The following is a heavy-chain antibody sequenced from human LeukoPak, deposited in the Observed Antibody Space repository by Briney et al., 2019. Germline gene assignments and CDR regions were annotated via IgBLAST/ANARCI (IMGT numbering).Heavy chain of an antibody. J-gene: IGHJ4*02. V-gene: IGHV1-2*02. CDR2: INPNSGGT. D-gene: IGHD2-15*01. CDR1: GYTFTGYY. CDR3: ATGVVAATPGLGY. Sequence: ASVKVSCKASGYTFTGYYMHWVRQAPGQGLEWMGWINPNSGGTIYAQKFQGRVTMTEDTSTDTAYMELSSLRSEDTAVYYCATGVVAATPGLGYWGQGTLVTVSS.